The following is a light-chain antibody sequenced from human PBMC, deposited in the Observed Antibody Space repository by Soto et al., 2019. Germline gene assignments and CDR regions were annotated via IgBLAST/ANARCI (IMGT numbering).Light chain of an antibody. Sequence: QSALTQPASVSGSPGQSITISCTGTSSDVGGYKYVSWYQQHPGKAPKLMIYEVSNRPSGVSNRFSGSKSGNTASLTISGLQAEDEAGYYCSSYTSTNALVLFGGGTQLTVL. J-gene: IGLJ2*01. CDR1: SSDVGGYKY. V-gene: IGLV2-14*01. CDR2: EVS. CDR3: SSYTSTNALVL.